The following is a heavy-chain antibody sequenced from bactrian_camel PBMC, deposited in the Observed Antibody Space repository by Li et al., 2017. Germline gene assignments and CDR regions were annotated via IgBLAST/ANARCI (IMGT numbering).Heavy chain of an antibody. CDR1: GDHQRSYC. J-gene: IGHJ6*01. V-gene: IGHV3S53*01. D-gene: IGHD4*01. Sequence: HVQLVESGGGSVQAGGSLRLSCDSSGDHQRSYCMAWFRQAPGKEREWVASIERRGDTNYAGSVKGRFTISQDNAKNTLYLQMDNLKPEDTAMYYCAADLLWGRYSATIRPADFGHFGQGTQVTVS. CDR3: AADLLWGRYSATIRPADFGH. CDR2: IERRGDT.